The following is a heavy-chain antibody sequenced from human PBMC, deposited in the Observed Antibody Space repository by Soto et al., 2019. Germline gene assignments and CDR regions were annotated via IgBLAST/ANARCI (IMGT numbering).Heavy chain of an antibody. D-gene: IGHD5-12*01. CDR3: ARGGEMATIFPPQNY. CDR2: IYYSGST. J-gene: IGHJ4*02. Sequence: PSATLSPACTVSGRSITIYYRSCLPPPPGKGLEWIGYIYYSGSTNYNPSLKSRVTISVDTSKNQFSLKLSSVTAADTAVYYCARGGEMATIFPPQNYWGQGTLVTVS. CDR1: GRSITIYY. V-gene: IGHV4-59*01.